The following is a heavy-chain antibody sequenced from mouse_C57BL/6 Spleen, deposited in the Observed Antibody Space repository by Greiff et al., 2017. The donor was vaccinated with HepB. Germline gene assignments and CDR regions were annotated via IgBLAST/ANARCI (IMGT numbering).Heavy chain of an antibody. D-gene: IGHD5-2*01. CDR3: ARRNSIYAMDY. Sequence: QVQLKQSGAELVRPGTSVKVSCKASGYAFTNYLIEWVKQRPGQGPEWIGVINPGSGGTNYNEKFKGKATLTADKSSSTAYMQLSSLTSEDSAVYFCARRNSIYAMDYWGQGTSVTVSS. J-gene: IGHJ4*01. V-gene: IGHV1-54*01. CDR2: INPGSGGT. CDR1: GYAFTNYL.